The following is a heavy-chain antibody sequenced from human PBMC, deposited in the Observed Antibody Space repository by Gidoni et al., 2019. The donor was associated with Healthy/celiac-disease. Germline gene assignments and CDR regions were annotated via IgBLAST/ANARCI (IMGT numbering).Heavy chain of an antibody. CDR3: AKDMRVIAAADY. CDR1: GFTFDDYA. Sequence: EVQLLESGGGLVQHGRSLRLYCGASGFTFDDYAMHLVRQAPGKGLEWVSGISWNSGSIGYADSVKGRFTISRDNAKNSLYLQMNSLRAEDTALYYCAKDMRVIAAADYWGQGTLVTVSS. CDR2: ISWNSGSI. V-gene: IGHV3-9*01. D-gene: IGHD6-13*01. J-gene: IGHJ4*02.